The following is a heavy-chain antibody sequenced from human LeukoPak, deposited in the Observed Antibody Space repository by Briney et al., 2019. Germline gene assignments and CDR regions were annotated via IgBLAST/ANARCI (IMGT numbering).Heavy chain of an antibody. D-gene: IGHD3-22*01. J-gene: IGHJ4*02. Sequence: PGGSLRLSCAASGFTFSSYWMHWVRQAPGKGLVWVSRINSDGSSTSYADSVKGRFTISRDNAKNTLYLQMNSLRAEDTAVYYCAREVKFYYYDSSGYPDYWGQGTLVTVSS. V-gene: IGHV3-74*01. CDR1: GFTFSSYW. CDR2: INSDGSST. CDR3: AREVKFYYYDSSGYPDY.